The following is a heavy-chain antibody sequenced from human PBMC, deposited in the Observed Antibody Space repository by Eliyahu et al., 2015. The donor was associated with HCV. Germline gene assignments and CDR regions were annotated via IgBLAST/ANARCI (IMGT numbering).Heavy chain of an antibody. CDR2: IHYSGST. D-gene: IGHD6-19*01. V-gene: IGHV4-59*01. CDR1: GGSISTYY. J-gene: IGHJ5*02. CDR3: ASGGGGIAVAGTGGWFDP. Sequence: QVQLQESGPGLVKPSETLSLTCTVSGGSISTYYWSWIRQPPGKGLEWIGYIHYSGSTNYNPSLKSRVTISIDTSKNQFSLKLSSVTAVDAAVYYCASGGGGIAVAGTGGWFDPWGQGTLVTVSS.